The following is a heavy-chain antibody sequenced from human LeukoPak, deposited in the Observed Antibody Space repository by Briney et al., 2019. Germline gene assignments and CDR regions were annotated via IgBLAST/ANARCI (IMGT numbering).Heavy chain of an antibody. CDR2: ISPTSTTI. Sequence: GGSLRLSCAASGFTFSTFSMNWVRQAPGKGLEWVSYISPTSTTIFYADSVKGRFTISGDNAKNSLYLQMNSLRAEDTAVYYCARGKYYYGSGMLRGVPFDPWGQGTLVTVSS. D-gene: IGHD3-10*01. CDR1: GFTFSTFS. J-gene: IGHJ5*02. CDR3: ARGKYYYGSGMLRGVPFDP. V-gene: IGHV3-48*04.